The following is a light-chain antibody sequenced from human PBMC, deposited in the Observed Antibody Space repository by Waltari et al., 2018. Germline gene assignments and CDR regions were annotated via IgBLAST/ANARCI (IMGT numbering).Light chain of an antibody. J-gene: IGLJ3*02. CDR2: EVT. V-gene: IGLV2-8*01. CDR3: SSYAGSNMVV. Sequence: QSALTQPPSASGSPGQSVTISCTGTSRDAGGYSYVPWYQQSPGRAPKLIIYEVTKRPSGVPDRFSGSKSGNTASLTVSGLQAEDEADYYCSSYAGSNMVVFGGGTKLTVL. CDR1: SRDAGGYSY.